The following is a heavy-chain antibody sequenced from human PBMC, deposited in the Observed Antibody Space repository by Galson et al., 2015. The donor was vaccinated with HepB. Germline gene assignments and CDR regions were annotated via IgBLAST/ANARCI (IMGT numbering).Heavy chain of an antibody. V-gene: IGHV1-2*02. CDR2: INPNSGGT. J-gene: IGHJ4*02. CDR3: ARPGQNYDFWSGYMYYFDY. CDR1: GYTFTGYY. Sequence: SVKVSCKASGYTFTGYYMHWVRQAPGQGLEWMGCINPNSGGTNYAQKLQGRVTMTRDTSISTAYMEMSRLRSDDTAVYYCARPGQNYDFWSGYMYYFDYWGQGTLVTVSS. D-gene: IGHD3-3*01.